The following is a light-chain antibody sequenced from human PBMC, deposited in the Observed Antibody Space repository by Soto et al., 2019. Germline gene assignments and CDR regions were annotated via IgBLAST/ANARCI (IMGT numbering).Light chain of an antibody. Sequence: DIVMTQSPDSLAVSLGERATINCKSSQSILYSSNSKNYLAWYQQKPGQPPKLLIYWASTRESGVPDRFSGSGAGTDFTLTISSLQAEDVAVYYCQQYYGTPFTFGRGTKVDIK. J-gene: IGKJ3*01. V-gene: IGKV4-1*01. CDR3: QQYYGTPFT. CDR1: QSILYSSNSKNY. CDR2: WAS.